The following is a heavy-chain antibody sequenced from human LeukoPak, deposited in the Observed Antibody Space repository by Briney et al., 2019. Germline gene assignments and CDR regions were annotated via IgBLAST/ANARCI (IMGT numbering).Heavy chain of an antibody. CDR1: GVSFSGYY. D-gene: IGHD6-6*01. J-gene: IGHJ5*02. Sequence: PSETLSLTCAVYGVSFSGYYWSWIRQPPGKGLEWIGEINHSGSTNYNPSLKSRVTISVDTSKNQFSLKLSSVTAADTTVYYCARPLSSSGTFDPWGQGTLVTVSS. CDR2: INHSGST. V-gene: IGHV4-34*01. CDR3: ARPLSSSGTFDP.